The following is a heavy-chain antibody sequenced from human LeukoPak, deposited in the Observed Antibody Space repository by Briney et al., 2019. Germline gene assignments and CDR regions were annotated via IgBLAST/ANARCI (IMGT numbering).Heavy chain of an antibody. D-gene: IGHD6-19*01. CDR1: GFSLSTSGVG. Sequence: ESGPTLVKPTQTLTLTCTFSGFSLSTSGVGVAWVRQPPGKALEWLALIYWNGERRYSPSLKSRLTTTRGTARNQAVLTMTNVDPFDTATYFCAHDSAGWDGFDYWGQGILVTVSS. CDR3: AHDSAGWDGFDY. V-gene: IGHV2-5*01. J-gene: IGHJ4*02. CDR2: IYWNGER.